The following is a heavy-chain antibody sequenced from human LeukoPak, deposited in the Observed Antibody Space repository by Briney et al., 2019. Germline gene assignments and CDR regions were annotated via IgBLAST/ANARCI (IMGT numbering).Heavy chain of an antibody. CDR2: IRYDGSNK. D-gene: IGHD6-13*01. Sequence: PGGSLRLSCAASGFTFSSYGMHWVRQTPGKGLEWVAFIRYDGSNKYYADSVKGRFTISRDNSKNTLYLQMNSLRAEDTAVYYCAKDGYSSSWNYYYYMDVWGKGTTVTISS. V-gene: IGHV3-30*02. J-gene: IGHJ6*03. CDR1: GFTFSSYG. CDR3: AKDGYSSSWNYYYYMDV.